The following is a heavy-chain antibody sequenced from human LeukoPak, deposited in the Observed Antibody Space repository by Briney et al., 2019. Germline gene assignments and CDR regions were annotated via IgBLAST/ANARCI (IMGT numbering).Heavy chain of an antibody. CDR2: ISYDGSNK. D-gene: IGHD5-24*01. CDR3: AKERDGSFDY. V-gene: IGHV3-30*18. J-gene: IGHJ4*02. Sequence: PGRSLRLSCAASGFTFSSYGMHWVRQAPGKGLEWVAVISYDGSNKYYADSVKGRFTISRDNSKNTLYLQMNSLRAEDTAVYYCAKERDGSFDYWGQGTLVTVSS. CDR1: GFTFSSYG.